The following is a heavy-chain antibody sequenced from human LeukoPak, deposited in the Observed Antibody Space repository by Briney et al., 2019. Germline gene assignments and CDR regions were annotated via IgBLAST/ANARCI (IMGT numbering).Heavy chain of an antibody. J-gene: IGHJ4*02. CDR2: ITSSGRST. CDR3: TRDPDYDDPD. CDR1: GFTFSDHY. V-gene: IGHV3-11*01. Sequence: GGSLRLSCTASGFTFSDHYMTWMRQAPGKGLEWISYITSSGRSTDYADSVKGRFIISRDNAKNSLFLQMSSLGVEDTAVNYCTRDPDYDDPDWGQGTLVTVSS. D-gene: IGHD3-22*01.